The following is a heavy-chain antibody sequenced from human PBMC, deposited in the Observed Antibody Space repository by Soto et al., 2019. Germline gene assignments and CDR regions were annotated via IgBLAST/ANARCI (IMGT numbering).Heavy chain of an antibody. Sequence: GGSLRLSCAASGFICSSYDMSWVRQAPGKGLEWVSTILVDGRTFYVDSVKGRFTISRDSSQNTVFLQVNSLTAGDTALYYCAKATATGGGAFDICGHGTMVTVSS. CDR2: ILVDGRT. CDR3: AKATATGGGAFDI. V-gene: IGHV3-23*01. J-gene: IGHJ3*02. CDR1: GFICSSYD. D-gene: IGHD2-8*02.